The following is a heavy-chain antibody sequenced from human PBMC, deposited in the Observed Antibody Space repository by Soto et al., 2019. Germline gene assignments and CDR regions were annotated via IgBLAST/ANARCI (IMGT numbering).Heavy chain of an antibody. V-gene: IGHV3-30-3*01. D-gene: IGHD2-2*01. CDR1: GFTFSSYA. J-gene: IGHJ4*02. Sequence: GGSLRLACAASGFTFSSYAMHWVRQAPGKGLDLVAVISYDGSNKYYADSVKGRFTISRDNSKNTLYLQMNSLRAEDTAVYYCARGVLGYCSSTSCYLAQFDYWGQGTMVTVSS. CDR2: ISYDGSNK. CDR3: ARGVLGYCSSTSCYLAQFDY.